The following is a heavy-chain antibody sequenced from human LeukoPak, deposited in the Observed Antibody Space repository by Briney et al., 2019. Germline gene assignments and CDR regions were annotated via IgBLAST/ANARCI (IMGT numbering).Heavy chain of an antibody. J-gene: IGHJ3*02. Sequence: PSETLSLTCAVYGESFSGYYWTWIRQPPGKGLEWLGEINDGGRTSCNPSLKSRVTISVDRSKNQFSLKLSSVTAADTAVYYCARDYYDSSGYYFGAFDIWGQGTMVTVSS. CDR3: ARDYYDSSGYYFGAFDI. CDR1: GESFSGYY. CDR2: INDGGRT. D-gene: IGHD3-22*01. V-gene: IGHV4-34*01.